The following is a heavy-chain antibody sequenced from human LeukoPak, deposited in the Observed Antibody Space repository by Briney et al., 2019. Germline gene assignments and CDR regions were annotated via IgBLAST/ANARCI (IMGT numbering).Heavy chain of an antibody. CDR2: ISGSGGST. CDR1: GFTFSSYA. Sequence: GGSLRLSCAACGFTFSSYAMSWVRQAPGKGLEWVSAISGSGGSTYYADSVKGRFTISRDNSKNTLYLQMNSLRAEDTAVYYCAEDGTTVTTFDYWGRGTLVTVSS. V-gene: IGHV3-23*01. D-gene: IGHD4-17*01. CDR3: AEDGTTVTTFDY. J-gene: IGHJ4*02.